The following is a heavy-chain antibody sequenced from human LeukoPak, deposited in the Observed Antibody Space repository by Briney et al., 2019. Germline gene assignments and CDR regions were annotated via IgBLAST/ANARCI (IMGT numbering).Heavy chain of an antibody. Sequence: PSETLSLTCAVYGGSFSGYYWSWIRQPPGKGLEWIGEINHSGSTNYNPSLKSRVTISVDTSKNQFSLKLSSVTAADTAVYYCARQLAATGTLYYYYYMDVWGKGTTVTISS. V-gene: IGHV4-34*01. D-gene: IGHD6-13*01. CDR3: ARQLAATGTLYYYYYMDV. J-gene: IGHJ6*03. CDR2: INHSGST. CDR1: GGSFSGYY.